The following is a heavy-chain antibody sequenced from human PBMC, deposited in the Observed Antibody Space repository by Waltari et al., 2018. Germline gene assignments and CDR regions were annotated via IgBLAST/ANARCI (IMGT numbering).Heavy chain of an antibody. CDR2: INPNSGGT. CDR3: ARAVGVRYPSPYCY. D-gene: IGHD2-2*01. Sequence: QVQLVQSGAEVKKPGASVKVSCQASGYTFTGYYMHWVRPAPGQGLEWMGRINPNSGGTNYAQKFQGRVTMTRDTSISTAYMELSRLRSDDTAVYYCARAVGVRYPSPYCYWGQGTLVTVSS. J-gene: IGHJ4*02. CDR1: GYTFTGYY. V-gene: IGHV1-2*06.